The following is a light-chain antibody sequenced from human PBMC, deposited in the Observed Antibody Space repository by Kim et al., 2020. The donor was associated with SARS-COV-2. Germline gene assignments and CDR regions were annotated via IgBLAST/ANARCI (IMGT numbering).Light chain of an antibody. CDR2: KAS. V-gene: IGKV1-5*03. J-gene: IGKJ2*01. CDR3: QQYNSYQYT. Sequence: DIQMSQSPSTLSASVGDRVTITCRASQSISNWLDWYQQKPGKAPKLLIYKASSLESGVPSRFSGSGSGTDFTLTISSLQPDDFATYYCQQYNSYQYTFGQGTKLEI. CDR1: QSISNW.